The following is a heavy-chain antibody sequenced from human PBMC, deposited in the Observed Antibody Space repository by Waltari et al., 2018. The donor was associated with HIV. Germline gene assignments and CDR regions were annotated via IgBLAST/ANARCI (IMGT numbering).Heavy chain of an antibody. D-gene: IGHD3-22*01. CDR1: GYTSTTYD. V-gene: IGHV1-8*01. J-gene: IGHJ3*02. CDR2: MNPNSGNT. Sequence: QVQLVQSGAAVKKPGASVKVSCKASGYTSTTYDINWVRQATGQGLEWMGWMNPNSGNTGYAQKFQGRVTMTRNTSISTAYMELSSLRSEDTAVYYCARGYSYDRSGEAFDIWGQGTMVTVSS. CDR3: ARGYSYDRSGEAFDI.